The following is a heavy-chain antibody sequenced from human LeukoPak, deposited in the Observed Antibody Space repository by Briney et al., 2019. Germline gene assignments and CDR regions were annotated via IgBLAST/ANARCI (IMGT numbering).Heavy chain of an antibody. CDR3: ARDNFGSGSYSWFDP. J-gene: IGHJ5*02. CDR1: GFTFRSYS. D-gene: IGHD3-10*01. Sequence: PGGSLRLSCAASGFTFRSYSMSWVRQSPGMGLEWVANIKQDGSERYYVDSVKGRFTISRDNAKNSLYLQMNSLRAEDTAVYYCARDNFGSGSYSWFDPWGQGTLVIVSS. CDR2: IKQDGSER. V-gene: IGHV3-7*01.